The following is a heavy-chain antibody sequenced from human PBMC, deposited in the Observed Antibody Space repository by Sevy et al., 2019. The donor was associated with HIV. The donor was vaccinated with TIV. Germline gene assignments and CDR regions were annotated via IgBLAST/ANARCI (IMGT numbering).Heavy chain of an antibody. Sequence: GGSLGLPCSASGFTFSSFAIHLVRPAPGKGLEYVSAFCSNGGSTYYADSVKGRFTISRDNSKNTLYLQMSSLRAEDTAVYYCMKTPYYYDTYWGQGTLVTVSS. V-gene: IGHV3-64D*06. J-gene: IGHJ4*02. CDR3: MKTPYYYDTY. CDR1: GFTFSSFA. D-gene: IGHD3-22*01. CDR2: FCSNGGST.